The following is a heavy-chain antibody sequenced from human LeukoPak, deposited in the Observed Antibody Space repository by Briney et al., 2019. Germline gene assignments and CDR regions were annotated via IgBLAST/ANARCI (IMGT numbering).Heavy chain of an antibody. J-gene: IGHJ4*02. CDR2: MYYRGST. CDR1: GGSISSGYYA. D-gene: IGHD6-19*01. Sequence: SETLSLTCTVSGGSISSGYYAWGWIRQAPGRGPEGMGMYYRGSTYHNPSLKSRVTISIDTHENQFSLQLSSVTAADTAVYHCTREMYNSGWYCEHWGRGTLVTVSS. V-gene: IGHV4-39*07. CDR3: TREMYNSGWYCEH.